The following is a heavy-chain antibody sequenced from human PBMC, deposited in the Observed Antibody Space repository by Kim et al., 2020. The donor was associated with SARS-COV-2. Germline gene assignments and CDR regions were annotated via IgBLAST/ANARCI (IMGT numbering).Heavy chain of an antibody. V-gene: IGHV1-8*01. J-gene: IGHJ5*02. D-gene: IGHD6-6*01. CDR3: AREALAAPAGTNWFDP. Sequence: KCQGRVTMTRNTAISTAYMELSSLRAEDTAVYYCAREALAAPAGTNWFDPWGQGTLVTVSS.